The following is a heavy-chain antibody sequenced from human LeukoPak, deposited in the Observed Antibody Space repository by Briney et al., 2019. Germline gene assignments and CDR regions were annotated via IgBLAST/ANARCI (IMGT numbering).Heavy chain of an antibody. CDR3: ARGRYDSSGYYPIFDF. J-gene: IGHJ4*02. D-gene: IGHD3-22*01. CDR1: GFTFDDYG. V-gene: IGHV3-7*04. CDR2: IKQDGSEK. Sequence: GGSLRLSCAASGFTFDDYGMSWVRQAPGKGLEWVANIKQDGSEKYYVDSVKGRFTISRDNAKNSLYLQMNSLRAEDTAVYYCARGRYDSSGYYPIFDFWGQGTLVTVSS.